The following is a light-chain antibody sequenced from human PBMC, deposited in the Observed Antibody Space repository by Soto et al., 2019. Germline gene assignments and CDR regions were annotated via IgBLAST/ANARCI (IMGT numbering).Light chain of an antibody. V-gene: IGLV1-44*01. Sequence: QSVLTQPPSASGTPGQRVTISCSGSSSNIGSNTVNWYQQLPGTAPKLLIYSDNQRPSGVPDRFSGSKSGTSASLAISGLQSEDEAEYYCAVWDDSLNGVVFGGGTKVTVL. CDR3: AVWDDSLNGVV. J-gene: IGLJ2*01. CDR1: SSNIGSNT. CDR2: SDN.